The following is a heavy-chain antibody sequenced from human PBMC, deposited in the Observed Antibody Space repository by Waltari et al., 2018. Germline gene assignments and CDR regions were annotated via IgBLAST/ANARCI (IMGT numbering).Heavy chain of an antibody. CDR3: ARGRAALEP. Sequence: QVQLQESGPGLVKPSETLSLTCTVPGGSISSHYWSWIRQPPGKGLEWIGYIYYSGSTNYNPSLKSRVTISVDTSKNQFSLKLSSVTAADTAVYYCARGRAALEPWGQGTLVTVSS. CDR2: IYYSGST. V-gene: IGHV4-59*11. D-gene: IGHD6-6*01. CDR1: GGSISSHY. J-gene: IGHJ5*02.